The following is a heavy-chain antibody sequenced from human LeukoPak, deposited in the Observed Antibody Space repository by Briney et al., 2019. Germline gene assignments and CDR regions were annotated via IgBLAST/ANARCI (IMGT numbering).Heavy chain of an antibody. V-gene: IGHV4-39*01. CDR3: AKTRERGQVDPGTSGYINY. D-gene: IGHD3-22*01. CDR2: IDYRGRT. J-gene: IGHJ4*02. Sequence: SGTLSLSCTVSGDSISNSDEYWDWIRQRPGKGREWNVRIDYRGRTYYNPSLESRVTISVDTSKNQFSLRMSSVNAADTGVYYCAKTRERGQVDPGTSGYINYWGQGTLVSVSS. CDR1: GDSISNSDEY.